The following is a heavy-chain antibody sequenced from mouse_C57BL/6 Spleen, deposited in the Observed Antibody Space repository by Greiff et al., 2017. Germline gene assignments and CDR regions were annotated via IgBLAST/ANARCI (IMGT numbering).Heavy chain of an antibody. V-gene: IGHV1-9*01. J-gene: IGHJ2*01. CDR1: GYTFTGYW. D-gene: IGHD3-3*01. CDR3: AGGGRGRGC. Sequence: QVQLQQSGAELMKPGASVKLSCKATGYTFTGYWIEWVKQRPGHGLEWIGEILPGSGSTNYNEKFKGQATLTAETSSSTAYLQLSSLATEDSASSGGAGGGRGRGCWGQGAALAVS. CDR2: ILPGSGST.